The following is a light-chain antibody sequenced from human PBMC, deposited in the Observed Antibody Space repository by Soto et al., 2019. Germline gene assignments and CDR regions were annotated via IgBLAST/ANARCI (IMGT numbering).Light chain of an antibody. CDR2: GAS. CDR3: QQSRT. J-gene: IGKJ1*01. Sequence: EIEMTQSPATLYVNPGERATLSCRASRSVSSNLAWYQQKPGQAPRLLIYGASTRAAGIPARFSGSGSGTEFTLTFSSLQSEDFAVYDWQQSRTFGQGTKVDIK. CDR1: RSVSSN. V-gene: IGKV3-15*01.